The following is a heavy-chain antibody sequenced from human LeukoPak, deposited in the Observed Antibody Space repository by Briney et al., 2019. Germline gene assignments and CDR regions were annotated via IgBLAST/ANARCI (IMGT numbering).Heavy chain of an antibody. J-gene: IGHJ4*02. CDR2: IDTEGSTT. CDR3: ARDYYGSGSYFDY. CDR1: GFSFSRYW. D-gene: IGHD3-10*01. Sequence: GGSLRLSCAASGFSFSRYWMHWVRQAPGKGLVWVSYIDTEGSTTSYADSVKGRFTISRDNAKNSLYLQMNSLRAEDTAVYYCARDYYGSGSYFDYWGQGTLVTVSS. V-gene: IGHV3-74*01.